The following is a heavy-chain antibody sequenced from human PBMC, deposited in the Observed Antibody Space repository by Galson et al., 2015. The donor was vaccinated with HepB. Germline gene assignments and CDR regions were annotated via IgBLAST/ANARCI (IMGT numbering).Heavy chain of an antibody. CDR3: ARDLQGLPAAILDY. D-gene: IGHD2-2*02. V-gene: IGHV1-18*01. Sequence: SVKVSCKASGYTFTAYGISWVRQAPGQGLEWMGWIRAFNGNTNYAQNLQGRVTMTTDTSTSTAYMELRSLTSDDTAVYYCARDLQGLPAAILDYWGQGTLLTVSS. J-gene: IGHJ4*02. CDR2: IRAFNGNT. CDR1: GYTFTAYG.